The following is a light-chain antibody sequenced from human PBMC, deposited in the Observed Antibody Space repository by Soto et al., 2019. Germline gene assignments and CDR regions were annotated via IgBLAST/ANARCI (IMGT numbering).Light chain of an antibody. CDR3: CSYAGSRSFVV. V-gene: IGLV2-23*03. CDR1: SSDVGSYNL. J-gene: IGLJ2*01. Sequence: QSALTQSASVSGSPGQSITISCTGTSSDVGSYNLVSWYQQHPGKAPKLIIYEGSKRPSGVSNRFSGSKSGNTASLTISGLQAEDEADYYCCSYAGSRSFVVFGGGTKLTVL. CDR2: EGS.